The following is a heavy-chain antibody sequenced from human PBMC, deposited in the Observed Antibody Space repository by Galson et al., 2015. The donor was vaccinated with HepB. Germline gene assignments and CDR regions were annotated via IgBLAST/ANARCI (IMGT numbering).Heavy chain of an antibody. CDR3: ARDNGLERRRSFGDFGY. Sequence: SLRLSCAASGFTFSSYAMHWVRQAPGKGLEWVAVISYDGSNKYYADSVKGRFTISRDNSKNTLYLQMNSLRAEDTAVYYCARDNGLERRRSFGDFGYWGQGTLVTVSS. D-gene: IGHD1-1*01. J-gene: IGHJ4*02. V-gene: IGHV3-30*04. CDR2: ISYDGSNK. CDR1: GFTFSSYA.